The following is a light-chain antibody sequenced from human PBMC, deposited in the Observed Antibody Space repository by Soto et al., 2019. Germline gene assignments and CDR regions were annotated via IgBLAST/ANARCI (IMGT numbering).Light chain of an antibody. Sequence: DIQMTQSPSTLSASVGDRVTITCRASQSISSWLAWYQQKPGTATNLMIYKASTLQSGVPSRFSGSGSGTEFNLTISSLQPDDYATYSCQQYNDNWTFGQGPKVE. CDR2: KAS. V-gene: IGKV1-5*03. CDR1: QSISSW. CDR3: QQYNDNWT. J-gene: IGKJ1*01.